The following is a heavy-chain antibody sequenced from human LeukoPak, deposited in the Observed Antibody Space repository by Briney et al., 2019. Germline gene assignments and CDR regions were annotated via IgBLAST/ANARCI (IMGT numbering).Heavy chain of an antibody. CDR1: GVTFRDDD. CDR2: ISGNVDTT. J-gene: IGHJ4*01. Sequence: VGSLRLSCVASGVTFRDDDMSGGCEGPLEGVWRVSAISGNVDTTYYADSVWGGFAISRDSSKNTLYLQMNIRRAENTAVCYCAKVSSQYYDSSDTADWGHGTLVTLSS. V-gene: IGHV3-23*01. D-gene: IGHD3-22*01. CDR3: AKVSSQYYDSSDTAD.